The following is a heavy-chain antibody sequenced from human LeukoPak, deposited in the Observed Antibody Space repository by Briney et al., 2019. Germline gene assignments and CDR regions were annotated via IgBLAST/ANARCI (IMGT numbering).Heavy chain of an antibody. CDR1: GFTFSSYW. J-gene: IGHJ5*02. CDR3: ARAITGDTVSTFDP. D-gene: IGHD2-2*01. V-gene: IGHV3-74*01. Sequence: QSGGSLRLSCAASGFTFSSYWMHWVRQAPGKGLVWVSRVDSDGISTSYADSVKGRFTISRDNAKNTLYLQMNSLRAEDTAVYFCARAITGDTVSTFDPWGQGTLATVSS. CDR2: VDSDGIST.